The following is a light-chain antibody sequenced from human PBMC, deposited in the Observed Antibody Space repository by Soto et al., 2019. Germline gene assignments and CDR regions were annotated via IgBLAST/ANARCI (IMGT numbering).Light chain of an antibody. CDR2: DVS. J-gene: IGLJ2*01. Sequence: QSALTQPASVSGSPGQSITVSCIGTSSDVGGYNYVSWYQQHPGKAPKLMIHDVSDRPSGVSNRFSGSKSGNTASLTVAGLQAADEDYYYCSSYASSNTQVFGGGTKLTVL. CDR1: SSDVGGYNY. CDR3: SSYASSNTQV. V-gene: IGLV2-14*01.